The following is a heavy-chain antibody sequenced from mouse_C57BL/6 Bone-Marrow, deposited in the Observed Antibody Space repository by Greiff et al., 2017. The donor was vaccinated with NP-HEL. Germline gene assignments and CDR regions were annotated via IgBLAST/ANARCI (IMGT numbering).Heavy chain of an antibody. D-gene: IGHD2-2*01. V-gene: IGHV1-69*01. CDR1: GYTFTSYW. J-gene: IGHJ3*01. CDR2: IDPSDSYT. Sequence: VQLQQSGAELVMPGASVKLSCKASGYTFTSYWMHWVKQRPGQGLEWIGEIDPSDSYTHYNQKFKGKSTLTVDKSSSTAYMQLSSLTSEDSAVYYCARSGYDRGPGFAYWGQGTLVTVSA. CDR3: ARSGYDRGPGFAY.